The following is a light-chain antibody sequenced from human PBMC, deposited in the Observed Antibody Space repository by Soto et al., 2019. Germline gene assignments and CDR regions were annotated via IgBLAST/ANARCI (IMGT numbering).Light chain of an antibody. J-gene: IGKJ4*01. CDR1: QDFSNY. CDR3: QQYDNLPALT. Sequence: DIQMTQSPSSLSASVGDRVTITCQASQDFSNYLNWYQQKPGKAPELLIHDASDLETGVPSRFSGSGSGTDFTFTISSLQPEDIATYYCQQYDNLPALTFGGGTKVEIK. V-gene: IGKV1-33*01. CDR2: DAS.